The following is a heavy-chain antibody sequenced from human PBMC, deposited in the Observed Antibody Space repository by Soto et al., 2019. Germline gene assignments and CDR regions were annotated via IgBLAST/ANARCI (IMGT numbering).Heavy chain of an antibody. D-gene: IGHD1-7*01. CDR3: SRRSAGTGPFRCYYYYGMDV. CDR2: INAGNGNT. CDR1: GYTFTSYA. J-gene: IGHJ6*02. Sequence: ASVKLSCKASGYTFTSYAMHWVRQAPGQRLEWMGWINAGNGNTKYSQKFQGRVTITRDTSASTAYMELSSLRSEDTAVYYCSRRSAGTGPFRCYYYYGMDVWGQGTKGIGSS. V-gene: IGHV1-3*01.